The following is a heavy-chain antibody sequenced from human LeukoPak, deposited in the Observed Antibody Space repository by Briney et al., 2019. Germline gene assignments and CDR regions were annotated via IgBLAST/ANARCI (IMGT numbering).Heavy chain of an antibody. CDR2: IYYSGST. CDR3: ARLYPPIFGVVTPKGWFDP. CDR1: GGSISSSSYY. J-gene: IGHJ5*02. D-gene: IGHD3-3*01. Sequence: SETLSLTCTVSGGSISSSSYYWGWIRQPPGKGLEWIGSIYYSGSTYYNPSLKSRVTISVDTSKNQFSLKLSSVTAADTAVYYCARLYPPIFGVVTPKGWFDPWGQGTLVTVSS. V-gene: IGHV4-39*01.